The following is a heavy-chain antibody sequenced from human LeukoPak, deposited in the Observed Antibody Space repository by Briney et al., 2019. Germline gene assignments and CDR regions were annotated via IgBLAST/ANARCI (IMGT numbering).Heavy chain of an antibody. Sequence: SETLSLTCTVSGGSISSYYWSWIRQPPGKGLEWIGYISYSGSTNFNPSLKSRVTISVDTSKNQFSLKLSSVTAADTAVYYCARHWSSSGWLIGYWGQGTLVTVSS. D-gene: IGHD6-19*01. CDR2: ISYSGST. V-gene: IGHV4-59*08. CDR3: ARHWSSSGWLIGY. J-gene: IGHJ4*02. CDR1: GGSISSYY.